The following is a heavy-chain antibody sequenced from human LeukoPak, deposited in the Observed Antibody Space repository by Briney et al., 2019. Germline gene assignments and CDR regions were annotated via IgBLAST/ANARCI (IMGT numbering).Heavy chain of an antibody. V-gene: IGHV4-59*12. D-gene: IGHD3-9*01. Sequence: SETLSLTCTVSGGSISSYYWSWIRQPPGKGLEWIGYIYYSGSTNYNPSLKSRVTMSVDTSKNQFSLKLGSVTAADTAVYYCARSDILTGFARFDPWGQGTLVTVSS. CDR3: ARSDILTGFARFDP. J-gene: IGHJ5*02. CDR1: GGSISSYY. CDR2: IYYSGST.